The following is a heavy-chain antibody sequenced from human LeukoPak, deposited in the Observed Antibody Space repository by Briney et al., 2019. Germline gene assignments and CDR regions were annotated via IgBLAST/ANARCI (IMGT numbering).Heavy chain of an antibody. CDR2: LSGGGGGT. CDR1: GFTFSSYE. V-gene: IGHV3-23*01. D-gene: IGHD3-22*01. Sequence: GGSLRLSCAASGFTFSSYEMNWVRQAPGKGLEWVSTLSGGGGGTYYADSVKGRFTISRDNSKSTLYLQMKSLRAEDTAVYFCAKSDAYDTTYYFDFWGQGTPVTVSS. J-gene: IGHJ4*02. CDR3: AKSDAYDTTYYFDF.